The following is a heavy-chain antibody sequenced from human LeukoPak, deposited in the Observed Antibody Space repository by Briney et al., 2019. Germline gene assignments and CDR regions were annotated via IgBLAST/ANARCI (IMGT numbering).Heavy chain of an antibody. Sequence: PSETLSLTCTVSGGSISSSSYYWGWIRQPPGKGLEWIGSIYYSGSTYYNPSLKSRVTISVDTSKDQFSLKLNSVTAADTSVYCCARFGIEMTTPXRGFXXWGQGTLVTVX. CDR1: GGSISSSSYY. CDR2: IYYSGST. V-gene: IGHV4-39*01. J-gene: IGHJ4*02. D-gene: IGHD5-24*01. CDR3: ARFGIEMTTPXRGFXX.